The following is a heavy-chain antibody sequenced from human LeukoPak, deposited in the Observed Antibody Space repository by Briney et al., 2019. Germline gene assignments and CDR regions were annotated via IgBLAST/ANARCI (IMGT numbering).Heavy chain of an antibody. V-gene: IGHV1-69*05. CDR1: GGTFSSYA. J-gene: IGHJ6*03. D-gene: IGHD3-22*01. CDR3: ARAPTYYYDSSGYYYYYMDV. Sequence: ASVKVSCKASGGTFSSYAISWVRQAPGQGLEWMGGIIPIFGTANYAQKFQGRVTITTDESTSTAYMELSSLRSEDTAVYYCARAPTYYYDSSGYYYYYMDVWGKGTTVTVSS. CDR2: IIPIFGTA.